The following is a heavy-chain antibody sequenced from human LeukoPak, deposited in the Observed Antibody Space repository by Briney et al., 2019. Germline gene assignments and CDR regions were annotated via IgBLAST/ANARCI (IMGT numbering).Heavy chain of an antibody. CDR1: GGSISSYY. D-gene: IGHD4-17*01. CDR2: IYTSGST. V-gene: IGHV4-4*07. J-gene: IGHJ6*03. Sequence: SETLSLTCPVSGGSISSYYWSWIRQPAGKGLDWIGRIYTSGSTNYNPSLKSRVTMSVDTSKNQFSLKLSSVTAADTAVYYCAREGDYGDYSKSFYYMDVWGKGTTVTVSS. CDR3: AREGDYGDYSKSFYYMDV.